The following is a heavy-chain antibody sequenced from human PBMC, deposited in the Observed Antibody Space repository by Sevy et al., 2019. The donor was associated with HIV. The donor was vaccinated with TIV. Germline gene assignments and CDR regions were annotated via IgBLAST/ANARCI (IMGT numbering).Heavy chain of an antibody. J-gene: IGHJ3*02. Sequence: GGSLRLSYAPSGFIYSTHWMNWVCKAPGKGLEWVANIKPAGSDKWYVDSVKGRITMSSDNARNSKYLQMNSLRGEDRAVYYCGTRPGYGNSWSAFEIWGQGTKVTVSS. CDR2: IKPAGSDK. CDR1: GFIYSTHW. CDR3: GTRPGYGNSWSAFEI. D-gene: IGHD6-13*01. V-gene: IGHV3-7*01.